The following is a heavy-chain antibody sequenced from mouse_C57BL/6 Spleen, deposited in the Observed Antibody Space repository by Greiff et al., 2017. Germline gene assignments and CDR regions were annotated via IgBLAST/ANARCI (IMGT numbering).Heavy chain of an antibody. CDR1: GYTFTDYY. J-gene: IGHJ2*01. CDR3: ARWGTTVVANLDY. D-gene: IGHD1-1*01. V-gene: IGHV1-26*01. CDR2: INPNNGGT. Sequence: VQLQQSGPELVKPGASVKISCKASGYTFTDYYMNWVKQSHGKSLEWIGDINPNNGGTSYNQKFKGKATLTVDKSSSTAYMELRSLTSEDSAVYCCARWGTTVVANLDYWGQGTTLTVSS.